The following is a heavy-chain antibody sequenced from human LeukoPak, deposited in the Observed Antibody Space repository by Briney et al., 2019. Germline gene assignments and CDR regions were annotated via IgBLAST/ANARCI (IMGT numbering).Heavy chain of an antibody. J-gene: IGHJ4*02. CDR2: IYGNDDK. D-gene: IGHD4-17*01. Sequence: SGPTLVKPTQTLTLTCTFSGFSLSTNAVVVGWVRQPPGKALEWLAFIYGNDDKRYSPSLGSRLTITKATSENQVVLTVTVMDYVDTATYYCVHRTTVTSVDHWGQGTLVTVSS. CDR1: GFSLSTNAVV. CDR3: VHRTTVTSVDH. V-gene: IGHV2-5*01.